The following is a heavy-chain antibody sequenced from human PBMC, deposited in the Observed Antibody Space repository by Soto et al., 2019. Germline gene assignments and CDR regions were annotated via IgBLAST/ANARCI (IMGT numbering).Heavy chain of an antibody. Sequence: SETLSLTCTVSGGSISSGGYYWSWIRQHPGKGLEWIGYIYYSGSTYYNPSLKSRVTISVDTSKNQFSLKLSSVTAADTAVYYCARDHFDILTGYRFFDYWGQGTLVTVSS. D-gene: IGHD3-9*01. CDR2: IYYSGST. CDR1: GGSISSGGYY. V-gene: IGHV4-31*03. J-gene: IGHJ4*02. CDR3: ARDHFDILTGYRFFDY.